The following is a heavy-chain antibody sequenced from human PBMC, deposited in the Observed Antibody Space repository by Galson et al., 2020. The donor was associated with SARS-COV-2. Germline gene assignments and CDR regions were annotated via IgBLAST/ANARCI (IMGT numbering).Heavy chain of an antibody. J-gene: IGHJ4*02. CDR3: ARETHDDSSSWYYY. CDR1: GFIFSSHA. Sequence: GESLTLTCAASGFIFSSHAMHWVRQAPGKGLEWVAIISYAGSTRYNGDSVKGRFTISRDNSKHTLYLQMNSLRAEDTAVYYCARETHDDSSSWYYYWGQGTLVTVSS. D-gene: IGHD6-13*01. V-gene: IGHV3-30*11. CDR2: ISYAGSTR.